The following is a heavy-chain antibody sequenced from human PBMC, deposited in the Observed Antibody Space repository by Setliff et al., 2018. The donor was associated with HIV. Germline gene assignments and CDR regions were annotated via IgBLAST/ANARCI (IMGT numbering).Heavy chain of an antibody. D-gene: IGHD3-10*01. V-gene: IGHV1-69*13. Sequence: SVKVSCKASGYTSIGYHIHWVRQAPRQGLEWVGGIIPLFGTSNYALKFQGRVTITANESTNTAHMELSSLRSVDTAMYYCATVFYYDSESFSLDYWGQGMLVTVSS. CDR3: ATVFYYDSESFSLDY. J-gene: IGHJ4*02. CDR1: GYTSIGYH. CDR2: IIPLFGTS.